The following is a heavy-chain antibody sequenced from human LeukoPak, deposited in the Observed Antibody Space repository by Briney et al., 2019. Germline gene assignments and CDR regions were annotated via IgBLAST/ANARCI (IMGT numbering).Heavy chain of an antibody. CDR1: GFTFHDYT. D-gene: IGHD6-19*01. CDR2: IRWDGGEI. J-gene: IGHJ3*01. Sequence: GGSLRLSCAGSGFTFHDYTMHWVRQPPGKGLEWVSLIRWDGGEIHYADSLKGRFTTSRDNSKNSLSLQMNSLGIEDTALYYCAKATSSGWGYAFDVWGRGTMVTVSA. V-gene: IGHV3-43*01. CDR3: AKATSSGWGYAFDV.